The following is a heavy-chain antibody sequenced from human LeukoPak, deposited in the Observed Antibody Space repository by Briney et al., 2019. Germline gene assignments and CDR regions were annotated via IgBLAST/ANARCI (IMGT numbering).Heavy chain of an antibody. CDR1: GFSFNTCA. CDR3: ARERYFDY. Sequence: GGSLRLSCAASGFSFNTCAMSWVRQAPGKGLEWVSTISGSDRSTDYADSVKGQFTIPRDNSKNTLYLQMNSLRAEDTAVYYCARERYFDYWGQGTLVTVSS. CDR2: ISGSDRST. V-gene: IGHV3-23*01. J-gene: IGHJ4*02.